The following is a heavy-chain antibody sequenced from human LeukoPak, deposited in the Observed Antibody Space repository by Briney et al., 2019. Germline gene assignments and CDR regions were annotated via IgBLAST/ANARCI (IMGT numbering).Heavy chain of an antibody. CDR1: GFTFSSYW. D-gene: IGHD2-8*01. Sequence: GGSLRLSCVASGFTFSSYWMSWVRQAPGKGLEWVANIKQDGSEKYYVDSVKGRFTISRDNAKNSLYLQMNSLRAEDTAVYYCARGLINDYWGQGTLVTVSS. CDR3: ARGLINDY. J-gene: IGHJ4*02. CDR2: IKQDGSEK. V-gene: IGHV3-7*01.